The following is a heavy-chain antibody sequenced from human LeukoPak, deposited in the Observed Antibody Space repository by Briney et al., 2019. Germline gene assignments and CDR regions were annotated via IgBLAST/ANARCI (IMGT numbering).Heavy chain of an antibody. D-gene: IGHD4-17*01. CDR1: GFTFSSYE. Sequence: GGSLRLSCAASGFTFSSYEMNWVRQAPGKGLEWVSYIRGFDSIIYYADSVKGRFTISRDNAKNSLYLQMNSLRAEDTAVYYCARDGYGDYGRDYWGQGTLVTVSS. J-gene: IGHJ4*02. CDR2: IRGFDSII. V-gene: IGHV3-48*03. CDR3: ARDGYGDYGRDY.